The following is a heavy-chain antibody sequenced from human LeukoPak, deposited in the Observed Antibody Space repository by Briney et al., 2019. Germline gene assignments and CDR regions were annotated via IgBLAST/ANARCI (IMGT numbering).Heavy chain of an antibody. CDR3: AKEAARPRY. D-gene: IGHD6-6*01. Sequence: SGGSLRLSCAASGFTFNSYWMHWVRQAPGKGLVWVSRINSDGSSTSYADSVKGRFTISRDNAKNTLDLQMNSLRAEDTAVYYCAKEAARPRYWGQGTLVTVSS. CDR1: GFTFNSYW. V-gene: IGHV3-74*01. CDR2: INSDGSST. J-gene: IGHJ4*02.